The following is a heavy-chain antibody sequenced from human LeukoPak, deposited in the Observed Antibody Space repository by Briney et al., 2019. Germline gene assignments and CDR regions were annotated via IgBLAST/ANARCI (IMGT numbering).Heavy chain of an antibody. Sequence: GRSLRLSCAASGFTFDDYAMHWVRQPPGKGLEWASAINWNSGSVGYADSVKGRFTISRDNAKNSLYLQMNSLRPEDTALYYCAKDAVGATPDAFDIWGQGTMVTVSS. CDR1: GFTFDDYA. V-gene: IGHV3-9*01. CDR2: INWNSGSV. J-gene: IGHJ3*02. CDR3: AKDAVGATPDAFDI. D-gene: IGHD1-26*01.